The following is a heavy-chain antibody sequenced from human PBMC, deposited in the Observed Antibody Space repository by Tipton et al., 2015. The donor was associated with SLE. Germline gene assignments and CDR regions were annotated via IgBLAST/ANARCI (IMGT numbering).Heavy chain of an antibody. D-gene: IGHD3/OR15-3a*01. V-gene: IGHV4-34*01. Sequence: LRLSCTVSGGSISSHYWSWIRQPPGKGLEWIGEINHSGSTNYNPSLKNRVTISVDTSKNQFSLKLSSVTAADTAVYYCARSFSLSDGLVRFDYWGQGTLVTVSS. CDR3: ARSFSLSDGLVRFDY. J-gene: IGHJ4*02. CDR2: INHSGST. CDR1: GGSISSHY.